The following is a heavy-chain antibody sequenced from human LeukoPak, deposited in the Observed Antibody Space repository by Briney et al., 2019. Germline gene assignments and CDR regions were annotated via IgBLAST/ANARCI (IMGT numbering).Heavy chain of an antibody. Sequence: SETLSLTCAVYGGSFSGYYWSWIRQPPGKGLEWIGEINHSGSTNYNPSLKSRVTISVDTSKNQFSLKLSSVTAADTAVYYCARSGSSSPDHYYHIYLWGKGTTVNGSS. CDR1: GGSFSGYY. D-gene: IGHD6-13*01. J-gene: IGHJ6*03. V-gene: IGHV4-34*01. CDR2: INHSGST. CDR3: ARSGSSSPDHYYHIYL.